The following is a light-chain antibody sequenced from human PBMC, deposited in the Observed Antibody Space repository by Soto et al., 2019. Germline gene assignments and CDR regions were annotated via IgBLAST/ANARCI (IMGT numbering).Light chain of an antibody. J-gene: IGKJ1*01. CDR1: QSISNY. V-gene: IGKV1-39*01. CDR2: DAS. CDR3: QQSYRTPRT. Sequence: DIQMTQSPSSLSASIGDRVTITCRASQSISNYVNWYQQKAGKAPKLLIYDASSLQSGVPSRFSGGGSGTDFTLTISSLQPEDFATYYCQQSYRTPRTFGPGTKVDIK.